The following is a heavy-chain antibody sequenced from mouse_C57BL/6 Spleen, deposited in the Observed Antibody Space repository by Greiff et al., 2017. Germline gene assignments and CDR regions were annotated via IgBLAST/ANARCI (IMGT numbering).Heavy chain of an antibody. CDR3: AIHSDGCHESCFAD. J-gene: IGHJ3*01. CDR1: GYTFTSYW. CDR2: IDPSDSAT. V-gene: IGHV1-52*01. D-gene: IGHD2-3*01. Sequence: VQLQQPGAELVRPGSSVKLSCKASGYTFTSYWMHWVKQRPIQGLEWIGNIDPSDSATHYNQKFKDKATLTVDKSSSTAYMQISSLTSEDSAFYDCAIHSDGCHESCFADWGQGTLVTVSA.